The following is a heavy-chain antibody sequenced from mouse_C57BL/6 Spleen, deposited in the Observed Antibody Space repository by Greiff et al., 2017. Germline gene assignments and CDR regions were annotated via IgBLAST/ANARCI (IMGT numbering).Heavy chain of an antibody. CDR1: GYTFTSYW. CDR2: INPSSGYT. V-gene: IGHV1-7*01. CDR3: EGDYDGSSLFGD. J-gene: IGHJ2*01. D-gene: IGHD1-1*01. Sequence: QVQLQQSGAELAKPGASVKLSCTASGYTFTSYWMHWVKQRPGQGLEWIGYINPSSGYTKYNQKFKDKATLTADKSSSTSYMQLSSLTYEDSAVYYWEGDYDGSSLFGDWGQGTTLTVSS.